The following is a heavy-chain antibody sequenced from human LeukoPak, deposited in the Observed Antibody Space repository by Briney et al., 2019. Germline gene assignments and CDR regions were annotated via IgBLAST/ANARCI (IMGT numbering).Heavy chain of an antibody. J-gene: IGHJ4*02. Sequence: SGGSLRLSCAASGVTFSSYGMHWVRQAPGKGLEWVALISSDGNDKLYGDSVKGRFTISRDDSKSTLYLQMNSLRAEDTAVYHCTTKVIRGNSGDDYDDWGQGTLDTVSS. V-gene: IGHV3-30*03. D-gene: IGHD5-12*01. CDR2: ISSDGNDK. CDR1: GVTFSSYG. CDR3: TTKVIRGNSGDDYDD.